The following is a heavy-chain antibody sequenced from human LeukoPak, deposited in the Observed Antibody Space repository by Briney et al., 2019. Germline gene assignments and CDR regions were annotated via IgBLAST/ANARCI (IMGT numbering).Heavy chain of an antibody. D-gene: IGHD3-10*01. J-gene: IGHJ6*03. CDR3: ARQSLSYYYGSGSSRHYYYYYMDV. CDR2: IYPGDSDT. CDR1: GYSFTSYW. V-gene: IGHV5-51*01. Sequence: SGESLKISCKGSGYSFTSYWIGWVRQMPGKGLEWMGIIYPGDSDTRYSPSFQGQVTISADKSISTAYLQWSSPKASDTAMYYCARQSLSYYYGSGSSRHYYYYYMDVWGKGTTVTVSS.